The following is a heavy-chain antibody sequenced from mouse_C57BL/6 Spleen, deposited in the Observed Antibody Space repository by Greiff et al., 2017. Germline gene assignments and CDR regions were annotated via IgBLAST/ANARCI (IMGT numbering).Heavy chain of an antibody. V-gene: IGHV1-82*01. CDR2: IYPGDGDT. J-gene: IGHJ4*01. CDR3: AGWLLHAMDY. Sequence: VQLQQSGPELVKPGASVKISCKASGYAFSSSWMNWVKQRPGKGLEWIGRIYPGDGDTNYNGKFKGKATLTADKSSSTAYMQLSSLTSEDSAVYFCAGWLLHAMDYWGQGTSVTVSS. D-gene: IGHD2-3*01. CDR1: GYAFSSSW.